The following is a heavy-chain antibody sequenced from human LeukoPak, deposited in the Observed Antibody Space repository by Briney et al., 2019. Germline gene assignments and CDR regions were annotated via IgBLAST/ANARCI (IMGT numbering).Heavy chain of an antibody. CDR2: ISPDNGVT. CDR1: GYTFTDYY. CDR3: ARKTTALDY. J-gene: IGHJ4*02. Sequence: ASVKVSCKTSGYTFTDYYLYWVRQAPGQGPDWMGRISPDNGVTKIAQKFQGRVTMTRDTSINTIYMELGRLTGDDTAVYYCARKTTALDYWGQGTQISV. D-gene: IGHD4-17*01. V-gene: IGHV1-2*06.